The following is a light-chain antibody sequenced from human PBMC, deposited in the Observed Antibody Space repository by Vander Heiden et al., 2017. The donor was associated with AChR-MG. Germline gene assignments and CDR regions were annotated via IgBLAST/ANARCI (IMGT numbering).Light chain of an antibody. V-gene: IGKV1-12*01. CDR3: QHGVA. CDR1: QGIGRL. Sequence: IRTTLPPSSVSAPVGDRATTSCRASQGIGRLLAWFQHKPGRAPKLLIYDASNWYGGVPSRFSGSGSGTDFTLTINSLQPEDFATYYCQHGVAFGQGTRLEIK. CDR2: DAS. J-gene: IGKJ5*01.